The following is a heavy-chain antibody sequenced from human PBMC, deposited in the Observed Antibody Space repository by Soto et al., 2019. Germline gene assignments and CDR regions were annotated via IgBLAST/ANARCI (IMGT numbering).Heavy chain of an antibody. CDR2: ISGSGGST. V-gene: IGHV3-23*01. Sequence: EVQLLESGGGLVQPGGSLRLSCAASGFTFSSYAMSWVRQAPGKGLEWVSAISGSGGSTYYADSVKGRFTISRDNSKNTLYLQMNSLRAEDTAVYYCAKSSDWELLRPSEVDYWGQGTLVTVSS. CDR1: GFTFSSYA. CDR3: AKSSDWELLRPSEVDY. J-gene: IGHJ4*02. D-gene: IGHD1-26*01.